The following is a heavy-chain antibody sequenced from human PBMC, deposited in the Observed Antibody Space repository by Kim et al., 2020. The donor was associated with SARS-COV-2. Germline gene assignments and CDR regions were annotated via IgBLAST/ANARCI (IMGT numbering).Heavy chain of an antibody. CDR1: GFTFDDYA. D-gene: IGHD5-12*01. CDR2: ISWNSGSI. Sequence: GGSLRLSCAASGFTFDDYAMHWVRQAPGKGLEWVSGISWNSGSIGYADSVKGRFTISRDNAKNSLYLQMNSLRAEDTALYYCAKAHIVATITGDAFDIWGQGTMVTVSS. J-gene: IGHJ3*02. CDR3: AKAHIVATITGDAFDI. V-gene: IGHV3-9*01.